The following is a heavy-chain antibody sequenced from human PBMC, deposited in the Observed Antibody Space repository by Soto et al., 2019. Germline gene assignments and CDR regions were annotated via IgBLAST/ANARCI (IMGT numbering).Heavy chain of an antibody. Sequence: SLKVSCKASGGTFSSYAISWVRQAPGQGLEWMGGIIPIFGTANYAQKFQGRVTITADESTSTAYMELSSLRSEDTAVYYCAVVPAAMGYYYYYGMDVWGQGTTVTVSS. J-gene: IGHJ6*02. V-gene: IGHV1-69*13. CDR2: IIPIFGTA. D-gene: IGHD2-2*01. CDR3: AVVPAAMGYYYYYGMDV. CDR1: GGTFSSYA.